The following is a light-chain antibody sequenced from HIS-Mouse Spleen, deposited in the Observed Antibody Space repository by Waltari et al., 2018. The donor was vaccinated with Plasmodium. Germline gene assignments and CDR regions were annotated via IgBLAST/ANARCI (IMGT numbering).Light chain of an antibody. CDR1: ALPNKY. Sequence: SYELTPPPSVSVSPGQTALITCSGTALPNKYADSYQQKSGQAPVLVIYEVSKRHSGIPERFSGSSSGTMATLTISGAQVEDEADYYCYSTDSSGNHRVFGGGTKLTVL. J-gene: IGLJ3*02. CDR2: EVS. CDR3: YSTDSSGNHRV. V-gene: IGLV3-10*01.